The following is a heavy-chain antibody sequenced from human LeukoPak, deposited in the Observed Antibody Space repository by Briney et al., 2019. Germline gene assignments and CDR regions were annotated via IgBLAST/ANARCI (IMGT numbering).Heavy chain of an antibody. D-gene: IGHD1-20*01. V-gene: IGHV4-59*01. CDR1: GGSISPYY. Sequence: NPSETLSLTCTVSGGSISPYYWGWIRQPPGKELEWIGYIYYSGSTNYNPSLKSRVTISVDTSKNQFSLKLSSVTAADTAVYYCASARTITGHFDYWGQGTLVTVSS. CDR3: ASARTITGHFDY. J-gene: IGHJ4*02. CDR2: IYYSGST.